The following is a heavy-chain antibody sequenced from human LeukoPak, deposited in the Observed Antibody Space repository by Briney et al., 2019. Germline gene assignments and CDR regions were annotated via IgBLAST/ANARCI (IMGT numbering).Heavy chain of an antibody. J-gene: IGHJ4*02. Sequence: QPGGSLRLSCAASGFTLGTYWMNWVRQAPGKGLEWVAVISYDGSNKYYADSVKGRFTISGDNSKNTLYLQMNSLRAEDTAVYYCAKDGGPSDDCSGGSCYSGFDYWGQGTLVTVSS. V-gene: IGHV3-30*18. CDR3: AKDGGPSDDCSGGSCYSGFDY. D-gene: IGHD2-15*01. CDR2: ISYDGSNK. CDR1: GFTLGTYW.